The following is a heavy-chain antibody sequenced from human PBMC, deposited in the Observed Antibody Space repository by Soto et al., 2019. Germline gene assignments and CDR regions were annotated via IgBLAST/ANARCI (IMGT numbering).Heavy chain of an antibody. CDR3: ARHTGGATFAYVFYSGVDV. Sequence: SETLSLTCTISGVSLSLYYWSWIRQPPGKGLEWIGFMYYTGSTNYNPSLKSRAAISVDTSKNQVSLKLTSVTAADTAVYYCARHTGGATFAYVFYSGVDVWGQGTTVTVSS. V-gene: IGHV4-59*08. CDR1: GVSLSLYY. J-gene: IGHJ6*02. CDR2: MYYTGST. D-gene: IGHD3-16*01.